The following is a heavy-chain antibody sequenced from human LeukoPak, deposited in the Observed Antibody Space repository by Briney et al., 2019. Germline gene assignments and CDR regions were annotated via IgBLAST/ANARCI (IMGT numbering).Heavy chain of an antibody. D-gene: IGHD1-26*01. Sequence: SQTLSLTCTVSGGSISSGGYYWGWIRQPPGKGLEWIGSIYYSGSTYYNPSLKSRVTISVDTSKNQFSLKLSSVTAADTAVYYCARKGATTVLFDYWGQGTLVTVSS. CDR1: GGSISSGGYY. CDR2: IYYSGST. J-gene: IGHJ4*02. CDR3: ARKGATTVLFDY. V-gene: IGHV4-39*07.